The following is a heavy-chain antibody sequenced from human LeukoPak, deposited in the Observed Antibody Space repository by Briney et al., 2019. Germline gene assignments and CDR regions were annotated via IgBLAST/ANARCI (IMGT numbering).Heavy chain of an antibody. CDR1: GDSVSNNSAS. D-gene: IGHD3-9*01. CDR2: TYYRSRWYK. Sequence: SQTLSLTCVISGDSVSNNSASWNWIRQSPSRGLEWLGRTYYRSRWYKDYAVSVKSRITINPDTSKNQFSLQLNSVTPEDTAVYYCTRWLTTWGQGTLVTVSS. J-gene: IGHJ5*02. CDR3: TRWLTT. V-gene: IGHV6-1*01.